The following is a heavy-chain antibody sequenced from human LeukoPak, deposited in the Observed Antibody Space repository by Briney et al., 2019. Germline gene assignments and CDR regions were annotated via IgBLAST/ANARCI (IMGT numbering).Heavy chain of an antibody. Sequence: GGSLRLSCTASGFTFNVFSMNWIRQAPGKGLEWVSSISSKSEHILYSDSVKGRFTISRDNAKNSLYLQMNSLRVEHTAVYYCTRFESDFAYYYGMDVWGQGTTVTVSS. V-gene: IGHV3-21*01. CDR2: ISSKSEHI. CDR3: TRFESDFAYYYGMDV. J-gene: IGHJ6*02. CDR1: GFTFNVFS. D-gene: IGHD2-21*01.